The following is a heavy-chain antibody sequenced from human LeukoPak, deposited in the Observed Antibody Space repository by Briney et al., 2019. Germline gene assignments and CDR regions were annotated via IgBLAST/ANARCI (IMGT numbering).Heavy chain of an antibody. CDR2: INHSGST. CDR3: GANSYSSSAYFDI. Sequence: PSETLSLTCADYGGSFSGYYWSWIRQPPGKGLEWIGEINHSGSTNYNPSLKSRVTISVDTSKNQFSLKLSSVTAADTAVYYCGANSYSSSAYFDIWGQGTMVTVSS. CDR1: GGSFSGYY. D-gene: IGHD6-6*01. V-gene: IGHV4-34*01. J-gene: IGHJ3*02.